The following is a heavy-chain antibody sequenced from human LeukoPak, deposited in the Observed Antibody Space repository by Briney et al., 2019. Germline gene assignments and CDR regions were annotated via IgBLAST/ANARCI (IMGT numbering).Heavy chain of an antibody. CDR1: GGSLSGYY. V-gene: IGHV4-34*01. CDR2: INHSGST. Sequence: SETLSLTCAVCGGSLSGYYWSWIRQPPGKGLEWIGEINHSGSTNYNPSPKSRVTISVDTSKNQFSLKLSSVTAADTAVYYCAKSGGYGLIDYWGQGTLVTVSS. J-gene: IGHJ4*01. D-gene: IGHD6-25*01. CDR3: AKSGGYGLIDY.